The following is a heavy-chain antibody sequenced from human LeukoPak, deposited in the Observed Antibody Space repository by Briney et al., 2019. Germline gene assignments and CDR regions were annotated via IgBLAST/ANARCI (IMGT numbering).Heavy chain of an antibody. CDR2: IRQDGNYK. D-gene: IGHD6-19*01. V-gene: IGHV3-7*01. CDR1: GLTLSSYW. CDR3: ARYATSSGFRGLDP. J-gene: IGHJ5*02. Sequence: PGGSLRLSCAASGLTLSSYWMSSVRQAPGKGLEWVAHIRQDGNYKYHVDSVNGRSTISRDHPKNSLYLQMNGLRAEDTAVYYCARYATSSGFRGLDPWGQGTLVSVSS.